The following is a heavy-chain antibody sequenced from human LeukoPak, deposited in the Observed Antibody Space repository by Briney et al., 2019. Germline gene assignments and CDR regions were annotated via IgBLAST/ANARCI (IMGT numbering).Heavy chain of an antibody. Sequence: GGSLRLSCAASGFTFSGYWMSWVRQAPGKGLEWVANIKQDGSEKYYVDSVKGRFTISRDNAKNSVYLQMNSLRAEDTAVYHCARDGNYYDSSGYPNWGQGTLVTVSS. CDR3: ARDGNYYDSSGYPN. D-gene: IGHD3-22*01. CDR1: GFTFSGYW. J-gene: IGHJ4*02. CDR2: IKQDGSEK. V-gene: IGHV3-7*01.